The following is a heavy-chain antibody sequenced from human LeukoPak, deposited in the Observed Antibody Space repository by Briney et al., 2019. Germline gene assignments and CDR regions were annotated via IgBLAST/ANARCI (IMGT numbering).Heavy chain of an antibody. CDR2: INPNSGGT. CDR3: ARVWGLSGGY. J-gene: IGHJ3*01. Sequence: GASVKVSCKASGYTFAGYYMHWVRQAPGQGLEWMGWINPNSGGTNYAQKFQGRVTITRDTSISTAYMELSRLRSDDTAVYYCARVWGLSGGYWGQGTMVTVPS. D-gene: IGHD3-10*01. V-gene: IGHV1-2*02. CDR1: GYTFAGYY.